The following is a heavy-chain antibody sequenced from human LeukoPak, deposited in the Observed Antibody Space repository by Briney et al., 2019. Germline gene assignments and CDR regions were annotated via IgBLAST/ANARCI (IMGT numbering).Heavy chain of an antibody. D-gene: IGHD2/OR15-2a*01. V-gene: IGHV3-23*01. CDR3: AKDLLIVAGQAPFDS. J-gene: IGHJ4*02. Sequence: GGSLRLSCAASGFTFSSYAMSWVRQAPGKGPEWGSVISGSDGFTYYAHSVKGRFTISRDNSKNMLYLQMKSLRVDDTAMYYCAKDLLIVAGQAPFDSWGQGTLITVSS. CDR1: GFTFSSYA. CDR2: ISGSDGFT.